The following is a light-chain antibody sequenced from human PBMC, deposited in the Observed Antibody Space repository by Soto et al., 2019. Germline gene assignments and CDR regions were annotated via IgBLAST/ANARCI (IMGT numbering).Light chain of an antibody. CDR3: SSYAGNNIFYV. Sequence: QSALAQAPSASGSPGQSVTISCAGTSNDVGGYNFVSWYQQHPGKAPKLMIFEVSKRPSGVPDRFSGSKSGNTASLTVSGLQAEDEADYYCSSYAGNNIFYVFGTGTKVTVL. CDR2: EVS. CDR1: SNDVGGYNF. J-gene: IGLJ1*01. V-gene: IGLV2-8*01.